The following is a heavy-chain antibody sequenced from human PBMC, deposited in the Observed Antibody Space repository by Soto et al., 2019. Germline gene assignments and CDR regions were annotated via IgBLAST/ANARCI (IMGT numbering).Heavy chain of an antibody. J-gene: IGHJ4*02. CDR1: GGSISSGGYY. Sequence: SETLSLTCTVSGGSISSGGYYWSWIRQHPGKGLEWIGYIYYSGSTYYNPSLKSRATISVDTSKNQFSLKLSSVTAADTAVYYCARVRSRYYDSSGSYFDYWGQGTLVTVSS. D-gene: IGHD3-22*01. V-gene: IGHV4-31*03. CDR3: ARVRSRYYDSSGSYFDY. CDR2: IYYSGST.